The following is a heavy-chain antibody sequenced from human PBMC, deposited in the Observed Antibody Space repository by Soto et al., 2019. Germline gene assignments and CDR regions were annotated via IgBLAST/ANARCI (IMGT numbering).Heavy chain of an antibody. CDR1: GFTFSNAW. CDR3: TTETYDFWSGYNYFDY. J-gene: IGHJ4*02. V-gene: IGHV3-15*07. Sequence: GGSLRLSCAASGFTFSNAWMNWVRQAPGKGLEWVGRIKSKTDGGTTDYAAPVKGRFTISRDDSKNALYLQMNSLKTEDTAVYYCTTETYDFWSGYNYFDYWGQGTLVTVSS. D-gene: IGHD3-3*01. CDR2: IKSKTDGGTT.